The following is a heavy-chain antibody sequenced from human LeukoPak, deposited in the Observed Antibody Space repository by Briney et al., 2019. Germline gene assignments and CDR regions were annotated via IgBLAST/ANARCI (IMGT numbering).Heavy chain of an antibody. CDR3: AKDDRRLGNYMDV. CDR2: ISYDGSNK. Sequence: GGSLRLSCAASGFTFSSYGMHWVRQAPGKGLEWVAVISYDGSNKYYADSVKGRFTISRDNSKNTLYLQMNSLRAEDTAVYYCAKDDRRLGNYMDVWGKGTTVTISS. D-gene: IGHD7-27*01. J-gene: IGHJ6*03. V-gene: IGHV3-30*18. CDR1: GFTFSSYG.